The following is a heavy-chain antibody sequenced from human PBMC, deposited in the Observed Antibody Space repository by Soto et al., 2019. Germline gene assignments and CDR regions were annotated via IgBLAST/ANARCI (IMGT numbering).Heavy chain of an antibody. V-gene: IGHV4-39*01. CDR1: GGSISSSSYY. CDR2: IYYSGST. CDR3: ARLVVVTAILWYFDL. Sequence: QLQLQESGPGLVKPSETLSLTCTVSGGSISSSSYYWGWIRQPPGKGLEWIGSIYYSGSTYYNPSLKSRVTISVDTSKNQFSLKLSSVTAADTAVYYCARLVVVTAILWYFDLWGRGTLVTVSS. D-gene: IGHD2-21*02. J-gene: IGHJ2*01.